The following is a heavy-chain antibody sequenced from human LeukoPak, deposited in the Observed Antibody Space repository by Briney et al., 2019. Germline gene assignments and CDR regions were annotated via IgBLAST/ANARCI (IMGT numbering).Heavy chain of an antibody. CDR2: IIHIFGTA. CDR1: GGTFSSYA. D-gene: IGHD3-16*02. V-gene: IGHV1-69*05. J-gene: IGHJ4*02. CDR3: ARGADHLTYYDYVWGSYRYTYFDY. Sequence: GASVKVSCKASGGTFSSYAISWVRQAPGQGLEWMGGIIHIFGTANYAQKFQGRVTITTDESTSTAYMELSSLRSEDTAVYYCARGADHLTYYDYVWGSYRYTYFDYWGQGTLVTVSS.